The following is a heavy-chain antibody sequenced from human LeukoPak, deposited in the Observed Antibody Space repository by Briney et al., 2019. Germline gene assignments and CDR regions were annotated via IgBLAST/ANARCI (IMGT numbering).Heavy chain of an antibody. V-gene: IGHV1-18*04. J-gene: IGHJ4*02. CDR3: ARISGRDGYNPFDS. CDR1: GYTLISHA. D-gene: IGHD5-24*01. CDR2: INPYNGNT. Sequence: ASVKVSCKASGYTLISHAITWVRQAPGQGLEWMGWINPYNGNTDYAQNLQGRVTMTTDTSTSTAYMEVRSLRSDDTAVYYCARISGRDGYNPFDSWGQGTLVTVSS.